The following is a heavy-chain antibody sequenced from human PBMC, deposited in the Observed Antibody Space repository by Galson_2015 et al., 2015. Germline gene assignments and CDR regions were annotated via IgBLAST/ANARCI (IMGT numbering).Heavy chain of an antibody. V-gene: IGHV3-11*06. CDR3: ARWKAVAGLDY. D-gene: IGHD6-19*01. CDR1: GFTFSDYY. Sequence: SLRLSCAASGFTFSDYYMSWIRQAPGKGLEWVSYISSSSSYIYYADSVKGRFTISRDNAKNSLYLQMNSLRAEDTAVYYCARWKAVAGLDYWGQGTLVTVSS. CDR2: ISSSSSYI. J-gene: IGHJ4*02.